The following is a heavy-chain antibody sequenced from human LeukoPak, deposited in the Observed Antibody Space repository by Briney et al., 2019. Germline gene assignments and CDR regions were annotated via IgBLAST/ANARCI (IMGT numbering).Heavy chain of an antibody. V-gene: IGHV1-69*05. D-gene: IGHD6-6*01. CDR2: IIPIFGTA. J-gene: IGHJ5*02. Sequence: ASVKVSCKASGGTFSSYAISWVRQAPGQGLEWMGGIIPIFGTANYAQKFQGRVTITTDESTSTAYMELSSLRSEDTAVYYCARAISIAARRYYWFDPWGQGTLVTVSS. CDR1: GGTFSSYA. CDR3: ARAISIAARRYYWFDP.